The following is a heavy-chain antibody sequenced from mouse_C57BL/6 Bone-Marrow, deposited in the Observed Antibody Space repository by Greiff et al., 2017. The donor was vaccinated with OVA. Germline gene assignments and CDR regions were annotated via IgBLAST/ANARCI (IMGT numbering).Heavy chain of an antibody. CDR2: IDPENGDT. Sequence: VQLKESGAELVRPGASVKLSCTASGFNIKDDYMHWVKQRPEQGLEWIGWIDPENGDTEYASKFQGKATITADTSSNTAYLQLSSLTSEDTAVYYCTTSRITTHYYFGYWGQGATLTVAS. CDR3: TTSRITTHYYFGY. CDR1: GFNIKDDY. D-gene: IGHD2-4*01. V-gene: IGHV14-4*01. J-gene: IGHJ2*01.